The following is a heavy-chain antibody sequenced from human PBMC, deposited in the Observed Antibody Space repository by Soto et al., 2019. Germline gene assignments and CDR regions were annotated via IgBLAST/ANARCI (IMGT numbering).Heavy chain of an antibody. D-gene: IGHD6-13*01. CDR1: GFTFSSYG. Sequence: GGSLRLSCAASGFTFSSYGMHWVRQAPGKGLEWVAVISYDGSNKYYADSVKGRFTISRDNSKNTLYLQMNSLRAEDTAVYYCAKDLNYCWYSSSWCLPPASDYYYYGMDVWGQGTTVTVSS. J-gene: IGHJ6*02. V-gene: IGHV3-30*18. CDR3: AKDLNYCWYSSSWCLPPASDYYYYGMDV. CDR2: ISYDGSNK.